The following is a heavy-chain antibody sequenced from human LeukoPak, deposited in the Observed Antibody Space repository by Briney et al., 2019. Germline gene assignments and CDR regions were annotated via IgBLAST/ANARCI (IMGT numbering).Heavy chain of an antibody. CDR2: ISGSGGST. Sequence: GGSLRLSCAASGFTFSSYAMSWVRQAPGKGLEWVSAISGSGGSTYYADSVKGRFTISRDNSKNTLYLQMNSLRAEDTAVYYCAKPDDILTGPRLNYFDYWGQGTLVTVSS. V-gene: IGHV3-23*01. D-gene: IGHD3-9*01. J-gene: IGHJ4*02. CDR1: GFTFSSYA. CDR3: AKPDDILTGPRLNYFDY.